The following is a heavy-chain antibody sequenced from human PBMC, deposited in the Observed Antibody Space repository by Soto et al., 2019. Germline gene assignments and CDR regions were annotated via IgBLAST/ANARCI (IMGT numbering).Heavy chain of an antibody. Sequence: PGGSLLFSCASSGFPFRSYSMNWVRQAPGKGLEWVSSISSSSSYIYYADSVKGRFTISRDNAKNSLYLQMNSLRAEDTAVYYCAIADWRRTTRQNLGHGT. CDR3: AIADWRRTTRQN. CDR2: ISSSSSYI. J-gene: IGHJ4*01. CDR1: GFPFRSYS. V-gene: IGHV3-21*01. D-gene: IGHD2-21*01.